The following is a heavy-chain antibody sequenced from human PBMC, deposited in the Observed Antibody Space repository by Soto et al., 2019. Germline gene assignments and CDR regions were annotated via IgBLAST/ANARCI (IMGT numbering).Heavy chain of an antibody. CDR3: AKDGIYYDSSGYLEPHFDY. V-gene: IGHV3-30*18. CDR1: GFTFSSYG. CDR2: ISYDGSNK. D-gene: IGHD3-22*01. Sequence: QVQLVESGGGVVQPGRSLRLSCAASGFTFSSYGMHWVRQAPGKGLEWVAVISYDGSNKYYADSVKGRFTISRDNSKNTLYLQMNGLRAEDTAVHYCAKDGIYYDSSGYLEPHFDYWGQGTLVTVSS. J-gene: IGHJ4*02.